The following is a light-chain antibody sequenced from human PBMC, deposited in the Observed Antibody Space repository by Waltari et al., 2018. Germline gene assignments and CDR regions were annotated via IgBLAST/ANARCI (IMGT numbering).Light chain of an antibody. CDR3: CSYAGSRTWV. V-gene: IGLV2-23*02. CDR2: DVR. Sequence: QSALTQPASVSGSPGQSISISCIGTSSDIGTFNLVSWYLQYPGTAPKLLLYDVRQWPSGVSNCFSGSKSGNTASLTISGLQAEDEAIYYCCSYAGSRTWVFGGGAKLTVL. J-gene: IGLJ3*02. CDR1: SSDIGTFNL.